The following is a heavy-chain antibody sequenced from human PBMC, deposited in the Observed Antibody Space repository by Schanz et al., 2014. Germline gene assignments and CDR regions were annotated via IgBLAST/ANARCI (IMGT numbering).Heavy chain of an antibody. V-gene: IGHV1-18*01. CDR1: GYTFTSYG. J-gene: IGHJ2*01. Sequence: QVQLVQSGAEVKKPGASVKVSCKASGYTFTSYGINWVRQAPGQGLEWMGWISAYNGNTNYAQKLQGRVTMTRDTSISTAYMEVSRLKSDDTAVYYGARLSVAGRPHVNYWYFDLWGRGTLVTVSS. D-gene: IGHD6-19*01. CDR2: ISAYNGNT. CDR3: ARLSVAGRPHVNYWYFDL.